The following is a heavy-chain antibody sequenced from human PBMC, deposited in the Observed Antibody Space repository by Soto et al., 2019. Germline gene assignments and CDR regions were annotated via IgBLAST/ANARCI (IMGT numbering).Heavy chain of an antibody. CDR2: IIPIFGTA. Sequence: ASVKVSCKASGGTFSSYAISWVRQAPGQGLEWMGGIIPIFGTANYAQKFQGRVTITADESTSTAYMELSSLRSEDTAVYYCATPATPFGVYAQDYYFDYWGQGTLVTVSS. CDR3: ATPATPFGVYAQDYYFDY. D-gene: IGHD2-8*01. J-gene: IGHJ4*02. V-gene: IGHV1-69*13. CDR1: GGTFSSYA.